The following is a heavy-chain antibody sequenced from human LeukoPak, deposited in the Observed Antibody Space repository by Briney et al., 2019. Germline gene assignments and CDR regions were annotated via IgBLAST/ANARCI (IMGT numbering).Heavy chain of an antibody. V-gene: IGHV3-23*01. CDR2: ISGSDPGT. J-gene: IGHJ4*02. CDR1: GFTFSSYA. D-gene: IGHD3-9*01. CDR3: ARAALVYDILTGYYFDY. Sequence: PGGSLRLSCAASGFTFSSYAMSWVRQAPGKGLEWVSAISGSDPGTYYADSVKGRFTISRDNSKNTLYLQMNSLRAEDTAVYYCARAALVYDILTGYYFDYWGQGTLVTVSS.